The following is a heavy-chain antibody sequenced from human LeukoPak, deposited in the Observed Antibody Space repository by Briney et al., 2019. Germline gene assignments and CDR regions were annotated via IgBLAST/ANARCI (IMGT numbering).Heavy chain of an antibody. D-gene: IGHD3-22*01. CDR2: ISWNSGSI. J-gene: IGHJ4*02. V-gene: IGHV3-9*03. CDR1: GFTFDDYA. CDR3: AKDRYYDSSGPFDY. Sequence: GGSLRLSCAASGFTFDDYAMHWVRQAPGKCLEWVSGISWNSGSIGYADSVKGRFTISRDNAKNSLYLQMNSLRAEDMALYYCAKDRYYDSSGPFDYWGQGTLVTVSS.